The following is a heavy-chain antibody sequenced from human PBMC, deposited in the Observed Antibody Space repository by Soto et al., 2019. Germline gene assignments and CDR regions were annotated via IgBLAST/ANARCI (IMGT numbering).Heavy chain of an antibody. CDR1: GFIFKMYY. V-gene: IGHV3-74*01. CDR3: TRGPRVSSIGTGAY. D-gene: IGHD1-26*01. Sequence: EVQLLQSGGGLIQPGGSLRLSCEASGFIFKMYYLNWVRQTPGKGPVWVARINDEGNNATYADSVKGRFTISRDNSKNTLYLQMDGLRVEHTGLYYCTRGPRVSSIGTGAYWGQGSLVTVST. CDR2: INDEGNNA. J-gene: IGHJ4*02.